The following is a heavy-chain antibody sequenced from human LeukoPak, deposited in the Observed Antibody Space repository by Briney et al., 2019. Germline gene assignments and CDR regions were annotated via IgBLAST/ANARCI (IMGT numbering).Heavy chain of an antibody. CDR3: ARPELPAFYSGSYYGVSAFDI. Sequence: PGESLKISCKGSGYSFTSYWIGWVRQMPGKGLEWMGIIYPGDSDTRYSPSFQGQVTISADKSISTAYLQWSSLKASGTAMYYCARPELPAFYSGSYYGVSAFDIWGQGTMVTVSS. J-gene: IGHJ3*02. V-gene: IGHV5-51*01. CDR1: GYSFTSYW. D-gene: IGHD1-26*01. CDR2: IYPGDSDT.